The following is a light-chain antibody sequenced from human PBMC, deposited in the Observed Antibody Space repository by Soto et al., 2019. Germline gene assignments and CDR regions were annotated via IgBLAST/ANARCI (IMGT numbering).Light chain of an antibody. CDR1: QSVSSY. Sequence: EIVLTQSPATLSLSPGERATLSCRASQSVSSYLAWYQQKPGQAPRLLIYDASNRATGIPARFSGSRSGTDFFIIISSLEPEDFAVYYYQQRSNWPPTFGPGTKVDIK. CDR2: DAS. J-gene: IGKJ3*01. V-gene: IGKV3-11*01. CDR3: QQRSNWPPT.